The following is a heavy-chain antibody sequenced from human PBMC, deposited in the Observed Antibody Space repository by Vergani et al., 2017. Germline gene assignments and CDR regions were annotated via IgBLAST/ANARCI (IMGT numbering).Heavy chain of an antibody. CDR3: ARAAVIAIFPKTAGFDY. D-gene: IGHD2-21*01. Sequence: QVQLQESGPGLVKPSQTLSLTCTVSGGSISSGGYYWSWIRPPPGKGLEWIGYIYYSGTTYYNPSLKSRVTISVDTSKNQFSLKLSSVTAADTAVYYCARAAVIAIFPKTAGFDYWGQGTLVTVSS. CDR2: IYYSGTT. V-gene: IGHV4-31*03. J-gene: IGHJ4*02. CDR1: GGSISSGGYY.